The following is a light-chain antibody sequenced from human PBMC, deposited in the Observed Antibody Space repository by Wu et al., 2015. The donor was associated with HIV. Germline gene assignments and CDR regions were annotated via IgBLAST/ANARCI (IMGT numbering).Light chain of an antibody. CDR2: KAS. CDR1: QSISTW. CDR3: QQYSIYLYS. V-gene: IGKV1-5*03. J-gene: IGKJ2*03. Sequence: DIQMTQSPSTLSASVGDRVTITCRASQSISTWLAWYQQKPGKAPKLLIYKASSLERGVPSRFSGSGSGTEFTLTISSLQPDDFATYYCQQYSIYLYSFGQGTKLEIK.